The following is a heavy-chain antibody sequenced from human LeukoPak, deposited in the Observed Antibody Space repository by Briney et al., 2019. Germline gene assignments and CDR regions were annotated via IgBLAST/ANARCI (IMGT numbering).Heavy chain of an antibody. V-gene: IGHV3-30*18. D-gene: IGHD6-13*01. CDR3: AKHSSSWYQGNWFDP. CDR2: ISYDGSNK. J-gene: IGHJ5*02. CDR1: GFTFSSYG. Sequence: PGRSLRLSCAASGFTFSSYGMHWVRQAPGKGLEWVAVISYDGSNKYYADSVKGRFTISRDNSKNTLYLQMNSLRAEDTAVYYCAKHSSSWYQGNWFDPWGQGTLVTVSS.